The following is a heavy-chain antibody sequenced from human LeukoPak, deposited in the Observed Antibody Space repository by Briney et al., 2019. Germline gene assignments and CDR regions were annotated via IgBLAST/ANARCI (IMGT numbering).Heavy chain of an antibody. V-gene: IGHV3-48*01. CDR2: ISTDSNTI. D-gene: IGHD1-1*01. CDR3: ARGPTNSGFDP. CDR1: GFTFSSYT. J-gene: IGHJ5*02. Sequence: GGSLRLSCAASGFTFSSYTMNWVRQAPGKGLEWVSYISTDSNTIYYADSVKGRFTISRDNAKNSLYLQMNSLRAEDTAVYFCARGPTNSGFDPWGQGTPVTVSS.